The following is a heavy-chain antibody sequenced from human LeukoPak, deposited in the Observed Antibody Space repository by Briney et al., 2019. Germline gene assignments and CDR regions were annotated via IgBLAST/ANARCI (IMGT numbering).Heavy chain of an antibody. D-gene: IGHD6-13*01. CDR3: ARSYSSSWYFDH. V-gene: IGHV4-59*01. Sequence: SETLSLTCTVSGGSISSYYWNWIRQPPGEGLEWIGYIYSSGSTNYNPSLKSRVTISVDTSKNQFSLKLSSVTAADTALYFCARSYSSSWYFDHLGRGTLVTVSS. CDR2: IYSSGST. CDR1: GGSISSYY. J-gene: IGHJ4*02.